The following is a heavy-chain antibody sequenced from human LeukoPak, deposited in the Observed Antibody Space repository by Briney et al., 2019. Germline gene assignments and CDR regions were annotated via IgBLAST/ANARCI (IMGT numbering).Heavy chain of an antibody. Sequence: SETLSLTCTVSGGSIGNYYWNWIRQPAGKGLEWIGRISTSGTTNYHPSLKSRVTLSLDTSKNQFSLNLRSVTAADTAIYFCARRHPYYYGSGTYSREDWGQGTLVTASS. J-gene: IGHJ4*02. CDR1: GGSIGNYY. CDR3: ARRHPYYYGSGTYSRED. V-gene: IGHV4-4*07. D-gene: IGHD3-10*01. CDR2: ISTSGTT.